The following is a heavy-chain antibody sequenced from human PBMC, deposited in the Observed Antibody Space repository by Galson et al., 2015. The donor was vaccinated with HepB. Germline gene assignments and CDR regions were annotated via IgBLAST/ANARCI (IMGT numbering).Heavy chain of an antibody. Sequence: SLRLSCAASGFSFSSYGMYWVRQAPGKGLEWVAVIWYDGSNKYYADSVKGRITISRDNSKNTLYLQMNSLRAEDTAVYYCARERRITVTGYYYYGMDVWGQGTTVTVSS. J-gene: IGHJ6*02. CDR2: IWYDGSNK. D-gene: IGHD3-22*01. V-gene: IGHV3-33*07. CDR3: ARERRITVTGYYYYGMDV. CDR1: GFSFSSYG.